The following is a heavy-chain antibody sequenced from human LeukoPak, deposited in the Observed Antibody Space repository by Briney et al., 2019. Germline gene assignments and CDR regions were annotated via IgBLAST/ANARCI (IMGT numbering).Heavy chain of an antibody. D-gene: IGHD1-26*01. CDR3: ARQGLSGSYYFDY. CDR1: GGSFSGYY. J-gene: IGHJ4*02. CDR2: INHSGST. V-gene: IGHV4-34*01. Sequence: KPSETLSLTCAVYGGSFSGYYWSWIRQPPGKGLEWIGEINHSGSTNYNPSLKSRVTISVDTSKNQFSLKPSSVTAADTAVYYCARQGLSGSYYFDYWGQGTLVTVSS.